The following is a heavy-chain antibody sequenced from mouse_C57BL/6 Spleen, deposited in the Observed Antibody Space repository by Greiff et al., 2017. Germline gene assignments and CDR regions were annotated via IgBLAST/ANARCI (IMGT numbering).Heavy chain of an antibody. D-gene: IGHD2-1*01. CDR1: GYTFTSYW. CDR2: IHPNSGST. V-gene: IGHV1-64*01. CDR3: ARYAGNYGIYYYAMDY. J-gene: IGHJ4*01. Sequence: VQLQQPGAELVKPGASVKLSCKASGYTFTSYWMHWVKQRPGQGLEWIGMIHPNSGSTNYNEKFKSKATLTVDKSSSTAYMQLSSLTSEDSAVYYCARYAGNYGIYYYAMDYWGQGTSVTVSS.